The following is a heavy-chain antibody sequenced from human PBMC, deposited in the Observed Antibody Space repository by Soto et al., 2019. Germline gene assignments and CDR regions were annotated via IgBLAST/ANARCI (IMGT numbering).Heavy chain of an antibody. Sequence: GGSLRLSCAASGFTFSSYSMNWVRQAPGKGLEWVSYISSSSSTIYYADSVKGRFTISRDNAKNSLYLQMNSLRAEDTAVYYCASWVTDPREYYYYYYMDVWGKGTTVTVSS. J-gene: IGHJ6*03. V-gene: IGHV3-48*01. CDR2: ISSSSSTI. CDR3: ASWVTDPREYYYYYYMDV. D-gene: IGHD2-21*02. CDR1: GFTFSSYS.